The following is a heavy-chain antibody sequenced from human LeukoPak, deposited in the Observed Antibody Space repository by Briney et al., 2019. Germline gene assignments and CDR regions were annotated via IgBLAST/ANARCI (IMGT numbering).Heavy chain of an antibody. Sequence: GGSLRLSCAASGFTFDDYAMHWVRQAPGKGLEWVSGISWNSGNIDYVDSVRGRFTISRDNTKNLLYLQMSSLRAEDTAVYYCATDRGWRTSGYYLYYFEYWGQGTLVTFSS. D-gene: IGHD3-3*01. V-gene: IGHV3-9*01. CDR2: ISWNSGNI. CDR3: ATDRGWRTSGYYLYYFEY. CDR1: GFTFDDYA. J-gene: IGHJ4*02.